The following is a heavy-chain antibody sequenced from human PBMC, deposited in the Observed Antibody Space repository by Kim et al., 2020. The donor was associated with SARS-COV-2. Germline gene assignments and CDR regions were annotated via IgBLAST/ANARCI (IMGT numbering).Heavy chain of an antibody. CDR1: GGSFSGYY. D-gene: IGHD6-19*01. CDR2: INHSGST. J-gene: IGHJ6*02. CDR3: ARGAAVAGYYYYGMDV. Sequence: SETLSLTCAVYGGSFSGYYWSWIRQPPGKGLEWIGEINHSGSTNYNPSLKSRVTISVDTSKNQFSLKLSSVTAADTAVYYCARGAAVAGYYYYGMDVWGQGTTVTVSS. V-gene: IGHV4-34*01.